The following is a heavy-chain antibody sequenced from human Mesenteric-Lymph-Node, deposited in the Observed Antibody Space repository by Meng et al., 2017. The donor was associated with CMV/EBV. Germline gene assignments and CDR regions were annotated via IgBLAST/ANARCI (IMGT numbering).Heavy chain of an antibody. Sequence: ASVKVSCKASGYTFTGYYLHWVRQATGQGLEWMGWMNPNSGNTGYAQKFQGRVTMTRDTSINKVYMELSGLTSDDTAVYYCAREGLSGGSWFDPWGQGSQVTVSS. CDR3: AREGLSGGSWFDP. CDR1: GYTFTGYY. V-gene: IGHV1-2*02. D-gene: IGHD6-19*01. J-gene: IGHJ5*02. CDR2: MNPNSGNT.